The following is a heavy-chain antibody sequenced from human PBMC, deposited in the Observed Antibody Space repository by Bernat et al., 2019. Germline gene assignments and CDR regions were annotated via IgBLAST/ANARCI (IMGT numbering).Heavy chain of an antibody. Sequence: QVQLVESGGGLVKPGGFLRLSCAASGFTFSDYYMSWIRQAPGKGLEWVSYISSSSSYTNYADSVKGRFTISRDNAKNSLYLQMNSLRAEDTAVYYCAREGAAAGTWYFDLWGRGTLVTVSS. CDR2: ISSSSSYT. V-gene: IGHV3-11*05. CDR3: AREGAAAGTWYFDL. D-gene: IGHD6-13*01. CDR1: GFTFSDYY. J-gene: IGHJ2*01.